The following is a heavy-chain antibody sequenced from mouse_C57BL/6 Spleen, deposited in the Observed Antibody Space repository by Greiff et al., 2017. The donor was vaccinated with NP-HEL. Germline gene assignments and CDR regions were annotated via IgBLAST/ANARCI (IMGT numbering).Heavy chain of an antibody. CDR1: GYTFTSYW. V-gene: IGHV1-52*01. J-gene: IGHJ3*01. CDR3: ATYYDYDAWFAY. D-gene: IGHD2-4*01. Sequence: QVQLQQPGAELVRPGSSVKLSCKASGYTFTSYWMHWVKQRPIQGLEWIGNIDPSDSETHYNQKFKDKATLTVDKSSSTAYMQLSSLTSEDSAVYYCATYYDYDAWFAYWGQGTLVTVSA. CDR2: IDPSDSET.